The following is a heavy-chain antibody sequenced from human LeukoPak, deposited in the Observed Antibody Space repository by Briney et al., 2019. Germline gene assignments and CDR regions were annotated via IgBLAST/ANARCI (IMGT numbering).Heavy chain of an antibody. J-gene: IGHJ6*02. Sequence: SVKVSCKASGGTFSSYAISWVRQAPGQGLEWMGGIIPIFGTANYAQKFQGRVTITANESTSTAYMELSSLRSEDTAVYYCASNYDFWSGYYRTLYYYYYGMDVWGQGTTVTVSS. CDR3: ASNYDFWSGYYRTLYYYYYGMDV. CDR2: IIPIFGTA. V-gene: IGHV1-69*13. D-gene: IGHD3-3*01. CDR1: GGTFSSYA.